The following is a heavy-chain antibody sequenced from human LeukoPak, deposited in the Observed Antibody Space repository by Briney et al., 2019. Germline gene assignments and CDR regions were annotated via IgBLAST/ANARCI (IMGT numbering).Heavy chain of an antibody. Sequence: GESLKISCKGSGYSFTSYWIGWVRQMPGKGLEWMGIIYPGDSDTRYGPSFQGQVTISADKSISTAYLQWSSLKASDTAMYYCARTSPRTYSSSWYGYWGQGTLVTVSS. D-gene: IGHD6-13*01. J-gene: IGHJ4*02. V-gene: IGHV5-51*01. CDR3: ARTSPRTYSSSWYGY. CDR1: GYSFTSYW. CDR2: IYPGDSDT.